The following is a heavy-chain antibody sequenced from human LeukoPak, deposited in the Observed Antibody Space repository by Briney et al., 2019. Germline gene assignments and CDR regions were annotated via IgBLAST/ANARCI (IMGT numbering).Heavy chain of an antibody. CDR3: ARSYYYDSSGYYNEDY. D-gene: IGHD3-22*01. V-gene: IGHV3-66*01. Sequence: GGSLRLSCAASAFTVSSNYMSWVRQAPGKGLEWVAVIYSGGTTYYVDSVKGRFTISRDSSKNTLFLQMNSLRAEDTAVYYCARSYYYDSSGYYNEDYWGQGILVTVSS. CDR1: AFTVSSNY. CDR2: IYSGGTT. J-gene: IGHJ4*02.